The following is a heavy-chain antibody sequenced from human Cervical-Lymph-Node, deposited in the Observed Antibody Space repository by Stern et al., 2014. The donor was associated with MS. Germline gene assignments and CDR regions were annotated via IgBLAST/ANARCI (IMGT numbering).Heavy chain of an antibody. D-gene: IGHD2/OR15-2a*01. CDR2: INPKSGGT. Sequence: QVQLVQSGAEVKKPGASMKVSCKASGYSFSDFYIHWVRQAPGQGLEWMGRINPKSGGTKYAQKFRGRVTMTRDTSIGTDYMELSRLKSDDTAVYYCTRGDLVIVSVVLGRFDPWGQGTLATVAS. CDR3: TRGDLVIVSVVLGRFDP. V-gene: IGHV1-2*06. J-gene: IGHJ5*02. CDR1: GYSFSDFY.